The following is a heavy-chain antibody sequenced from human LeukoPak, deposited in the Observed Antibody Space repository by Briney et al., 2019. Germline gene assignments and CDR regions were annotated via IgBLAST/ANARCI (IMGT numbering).Heavy chain of an antibody. CDR3: ARDHVHTIPYYFYMDV. CDR1: GGSISSSSYY. V-gene: IGHV4-39*07. CDR2: IYYSGST. J-gene: IGHJ6*03. D-gene: IGHD5-24*01. Sequence: PSETLSLTCTVSGGSISSSSYYWGWIRQPPGKGLEWIGSIYYSGSTYYNPSLKSRVTISVDTSKNQFSLKLSSVTAADTAVYYCARDHVHTIPYYFYMDVWGKGTTVTVSS.